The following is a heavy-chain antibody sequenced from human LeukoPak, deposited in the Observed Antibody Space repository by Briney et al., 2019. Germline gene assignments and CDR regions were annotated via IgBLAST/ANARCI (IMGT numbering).Heavy chain of an antibody. J-gene: IGHJ4*02. CDR1: GYTFTSYG. V-gene: IGHV1-18*01. CDR3: ARDPYDYVWGSYRSFDY. Sequence: ASVKVSCEASGYTFTSYGISWVRQAPGQGLEWMGWISAYNGNTNYAQKLQGRVTMTTDTSTSTAYMELRSLRSDETAVYYCARDPYDYVWGSYRSFDYWGQGTLVTVSS. CDR2: ISAYNGNT. D-gene: IGHD3-16*02.